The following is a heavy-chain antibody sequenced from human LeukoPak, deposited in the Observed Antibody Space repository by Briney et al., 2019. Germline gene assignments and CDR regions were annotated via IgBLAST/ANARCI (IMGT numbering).Heavy chain of an antibody. V-gene: IGHV3-21*01. CDR3: ARAGEMATIYYFDY. D-gene: IGHD5-24*01. CDR2: ISSSSSYI. Sequence: GGSLRISCAASGFTFSSYSRTWVRQAPGKGLEWVSSISSSSSYIYYADSVKGRFTISRDNAKNSLYLQMNSLRAEDTAVYYCARAGEMATIYYFDYWGQGTLVTVSS. J-gene: IGHJ4*02. CDR1: GFTFSSYS.